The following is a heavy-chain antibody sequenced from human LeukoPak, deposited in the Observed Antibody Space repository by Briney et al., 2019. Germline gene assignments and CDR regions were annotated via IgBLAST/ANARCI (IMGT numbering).Heavy chain of an antibody. D-gene: IGHD1-26*01. Sequence: GGSLRLSCAASGFSFSSYNFNWVRQAPGKGLEWVSSISSTSTYIYYADSVKGRFTISRDNAKNSLYLQMSSLRAEDTAVYYCARARSAGSYYFDYWGQGTLVTVSS. J-gene: IGHJ4*02. CDR3: ARARSAGSYYFDY. V-gene: IGHV3-21*01. CDR2: ISSTSTYI. CDR1: GFSFSSYN.